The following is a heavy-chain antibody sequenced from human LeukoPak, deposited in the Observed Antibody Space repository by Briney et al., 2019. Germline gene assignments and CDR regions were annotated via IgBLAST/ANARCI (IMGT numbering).Heavy chain of an antibody. Sequence: PSETLSLTCAVYGGSFSGYYWSWIRQPPGKGLEWIGEINHSGSTNYSPSLKSRVTISVDTSKNQFSLKLSSVTAADTAVYYCARVPRIAVAGRPFDYWGQGTLVTVSS. D-gene: IGHD6-19*01. CDR2: INHSGST. V-gene: IGHV4-34*01. J-gene: IGHJ4*02. CDR1: GGSFSGYY. CDR3: ARVPRIAVAGRPFDY.